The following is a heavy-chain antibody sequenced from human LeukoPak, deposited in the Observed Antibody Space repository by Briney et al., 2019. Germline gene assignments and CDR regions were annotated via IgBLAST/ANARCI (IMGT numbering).Heavy chain of an antibody. CDR3: ARVKGILAADYHFDY. Sequence: ASVKVSCKASGYTFTGYYMHWVRQAPGRGPEWMGWINPNSGGTNYAQKFQGRVTMTRDTSIGTAYMELSRLRSDDTAVYYCARVKGILAADYHFDYWGQGTLVTVSS. CDR2: INPNSGGT. J-gene: IGHJ4*02. D-gene: IGHD3-16*01. CDR1: GYTFTGYY. V-gene: IGHV1-2*02.